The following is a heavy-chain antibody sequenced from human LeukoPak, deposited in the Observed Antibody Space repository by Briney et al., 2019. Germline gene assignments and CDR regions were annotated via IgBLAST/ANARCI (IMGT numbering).Heavy chain of an antibody. CDR2: ISWNSGSI. J-gene: IGHJ4*02. Sequence: GGSLRLSSAASGFTFCDFAMHWVRQGPAKGLEWVSGISWNSGSIGYADSVKGRFTISRDNAKNSLYLQMNSLRAEDTAVYYCARVANTYYYDSSGYGIDYWGQGTLVTVSS. V-gene: IGHV3-9*01. CDR3: ARVANTYYYDSSGYGIDY. D-gene: IGHD3-22*01. CDR1: GFTFCDFA.